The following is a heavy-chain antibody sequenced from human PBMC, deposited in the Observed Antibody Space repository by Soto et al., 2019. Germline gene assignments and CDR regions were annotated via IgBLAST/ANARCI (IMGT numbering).Heavy chain of an antibody. CDR2: IDPTDSEN. CDR3: ARLGYFLGNIDI. V-gene: IGHV5-10-1*01. J-gene: IGHJ3*02. Sequence: PGESLKISCKGSGYSFTTYWISWVRQMPGKGLEWMGKIDPTDSENTYSPSIEGHVIISADKSIRTAYLQWSSLKASDTATYYCARLGYFLGNIDIWAQGTMVTVS. CDR1: GYSFTTYW. D-gene: IGHD3-22*01.